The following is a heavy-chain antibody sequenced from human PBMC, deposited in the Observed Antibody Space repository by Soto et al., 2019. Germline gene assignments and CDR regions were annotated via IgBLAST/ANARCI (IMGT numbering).Heavy chain of an antibody. CDR3: ARQHLWFGSPYYFDY. CDR2: IYYSGST. J-gene: IGHJ4*02. V-gene: IGHV4-30-4*01. Sequence: SETLSLTCTVSGGSISSGDYYWSWIRQPPGKGLEWIGYIYYSGSTYYNPSLKSRVTISVDTSKNQFSLKLSSVTAADTAVYYCARQHLWFGSPYYFDYWGQGTLVTVSS. D-gene: IGHD3-10*01. CDR1: GGSISSGDYY.